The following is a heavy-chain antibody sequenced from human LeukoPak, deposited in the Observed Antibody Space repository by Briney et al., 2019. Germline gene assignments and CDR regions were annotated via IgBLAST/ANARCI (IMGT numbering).Heavy chain of an antibody. D-gene: IGHD3-10*01. CDR1: GAAISTGSSY. CDR3: ARNGYGSGSSW. V-gene: IGHV4-61*02. CDR2: IHNSGST. J-gene: IGHJ4*02. Sequence: SETLSLTCTVYGAAISTGSSYWSWIRQPAGEGLEWIGRIHNSGSTNYNPSLNSLVTISVDTSKNQVSLKLTSVTAADTAVYYCARNGYGSGSSWWGQGTLVTVSS.